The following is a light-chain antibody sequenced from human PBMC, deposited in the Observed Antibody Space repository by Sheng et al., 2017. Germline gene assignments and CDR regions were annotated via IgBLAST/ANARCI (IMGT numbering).Light chain of an antibody. CDR2: LAS. V-gene: IGKV2-28*01. J-gene: IGKJ4*01. Sequence: DIVMTQSPLSLPVTPGEPASISCRSSQSLLQTNGYNYLDWYLQKPGQSPQLLIYLASYRASGVPDRFSASGSGTDFTLKISRVEAEDVGVYYCMQNLQAPHISFGGVTKVEIK. CDR3: MQNLQAPHIS. CDR1: QSLLQTNGYNY.